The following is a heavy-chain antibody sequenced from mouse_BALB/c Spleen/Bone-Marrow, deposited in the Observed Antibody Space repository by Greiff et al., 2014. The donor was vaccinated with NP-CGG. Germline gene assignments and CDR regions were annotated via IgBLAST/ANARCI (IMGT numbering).Heavy chain of an antibody. J-gene: IGHJ1*01. D-gene: IGHD1-1*01. V-gene: IGHV1S81*02. CDR3: TRSNYGYWYXDV. CDR2: INXXXXXX. Sequence: VKLMESGAELVKPGASVKXXCXXSGXSFTRYYMYWVKQRPGQGLXWIGEINXXXXXXXXXXXXXXXXXXXXDKSSSTAYMQFSSLTSEDSAVYYCTRSNYGYWYXDVWGAGTTVTVSS. CDR1: GXSFTRYY.